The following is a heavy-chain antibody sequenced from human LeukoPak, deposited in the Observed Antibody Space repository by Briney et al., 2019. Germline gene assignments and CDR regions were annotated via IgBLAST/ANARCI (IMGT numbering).Heavy chain of an antibody. Sequence: ESMKISCKGSGYTFTSYWIGWVRQMPGKGLEWMGIIYPGDSDTRDSPSFQSQVSISVDKSISTAYLQWSSLQASDSGVYYCARQRYYDNSGFDYWGQGTQVTVSS. J-gene: IGHJ4*02. V-gene: IGHV5-51*01. CDR3: ARQRYYDNSGFDY. D-gene: IGHD3-22*01. CDR2: IYPGDSDT. CDR1: GYTFTSYW.